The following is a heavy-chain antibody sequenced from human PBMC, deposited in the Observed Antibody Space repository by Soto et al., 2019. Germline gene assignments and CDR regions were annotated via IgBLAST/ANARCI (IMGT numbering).Heavy chain of an antibody. V-gene: IGHV3-23*01. J-gene: IGHJ4*02. D-gene: IGHD6-19*01. CDR1: GFPFSSYA. CDR2: ISGSTLAT. CDR3: AKPGGGTGWYSV. Sequence: EVQLWESGGDLVKPGGSLRLSCAASGFPFSSYAMSWVRQAPGKGLEWVSSISGSTLATYYADSVKGRFTVSRDNSKSTLDLQMDSLRAEDTALYFCAKPGGGTGWYSVWGQGTLVTVSS.